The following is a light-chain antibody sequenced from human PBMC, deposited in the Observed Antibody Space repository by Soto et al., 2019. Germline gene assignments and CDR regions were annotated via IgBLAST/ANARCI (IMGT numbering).Light chain of an antibody. CDR2: DVS. J-gene: IGLJ1*01. CDR1: SSDVGGYNY. CDR3: SSYTSSSTSYV. Sequence: QYALTQPASVSGSPGQSITISCTGTSSDVGGYNYVSWYQQHTGKAPKLMIYDVSNRPSGVSNRFSGSKSGNTASLTISGLQAEDEADYYCSSYTSSSTSYVFGTGTKVTVL. V-gene: IGLV2-14*01.